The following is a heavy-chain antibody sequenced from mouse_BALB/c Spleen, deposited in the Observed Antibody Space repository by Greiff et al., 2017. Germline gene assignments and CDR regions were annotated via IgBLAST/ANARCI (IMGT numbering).Heavy chain of an antibody. J-gene: IGHJ4*01. Sequence: EVHLVESGPSLVKPSQTLSLTCSVTGDSITSGYWNWIRKFPGNKLEYMGYISYSGSTYYNPSLKSRISITRDTSKNQYYLQLNSVTTEDTATYYCASDYGSSFYAMDYWGQGTSVTVSS. CDR2: ISYSGST. CDR3: ASDYGSSFYAMDY. V-gene: IGHV3-8*02. D-gene: IGHD1-1*01. CDR1: GDSITSGY.